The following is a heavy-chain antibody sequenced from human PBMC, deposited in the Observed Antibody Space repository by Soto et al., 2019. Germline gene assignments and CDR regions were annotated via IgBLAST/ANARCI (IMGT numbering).Heavy chain of an antibody. D-gene: IGHD5-12*01. Sequence: SETLSLTCAVYGGSFSGYYWSWIRQPPGKGLEWIGEINHSGSTNYNPSLKSRVTISVDTSKNQFSLKLSSVTAADTAVYYCARVAGEIVALFRDGFDPWDQGTLVTVSS. CDR3: ARVAGEIVALFRDGFDP. V-gene: IGHV4-34*01. CDR2: INHSGST. J-gene: IGHJ5*02. CDR1: GGSFSGYY.